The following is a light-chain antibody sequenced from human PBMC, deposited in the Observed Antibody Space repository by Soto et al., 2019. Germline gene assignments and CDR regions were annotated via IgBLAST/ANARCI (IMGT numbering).Light chain of an antibody. Sequence: QSVLSQPASLSGSPGQSITISCTGTSSDVGAHNYVSWYQQRPGEAPKLIIYEVTNRPSGVSNRFSGSKSGNTASLTISGLQAEDEADYYCSSYISRSTPDVSGGGTKVTVL. V-gene: IGLV2-14*01. CDR1: SSDVGAHNY. J-gene: IGLJ3*02. CDR3: SSYISRSTPDV. CDR2: EVT.